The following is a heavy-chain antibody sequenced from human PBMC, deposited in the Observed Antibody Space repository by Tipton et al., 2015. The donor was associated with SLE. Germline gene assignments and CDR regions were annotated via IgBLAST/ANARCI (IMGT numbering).Heavy chain of an antibody. CDR3: ARGTPFMEWERNWFDP. CDR1: GGSISSSSYY. Sequence: TLSLTCTVSGGSISSSSYYWGWIRQPPGKGLEWIGSIYYSGSTYYNPSLKSRVTIPVDTSKNQFSLKLSSVTAADTAVYYCARGTPFMEWERNWFDPWGQGTLVTVSS. V-gene: IGHV4-39*07. J-gene: IGHJ5*01. D-gene: IGHD3-3*02. CDR2: IYYSGST.